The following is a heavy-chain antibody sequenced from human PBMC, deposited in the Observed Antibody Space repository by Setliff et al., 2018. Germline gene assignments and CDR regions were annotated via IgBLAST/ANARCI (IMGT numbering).Heavy chain of an antibody. Sequence: SETLSLTCTVSGGSISSGSYYWSWIRQPAGKGLEWIGRIYTSGSTNYNPSLKTRVTISVDTSKNQFSLKLSSVTAADTAVYYCARERMYYNFWSGYSDYWGQGTLVTVSS. J-gene: IGHJ4*02. D-gene: IGHD3-3*01. CDR1: GGSISSGSYY. CDR2: IYTSGST. CDR3: ARERMYYNFWSGYSDY. V-gene: IGHV4-61*02.